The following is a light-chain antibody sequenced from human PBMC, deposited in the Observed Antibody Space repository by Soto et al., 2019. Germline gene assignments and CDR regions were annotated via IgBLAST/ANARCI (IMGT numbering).Light chain of an antibody. Sequence: QSVLTQPPSVSGAPGQRITISCTGSSSNIGAGYDVHWYQQLPGTAPKLLIYGNNNRPSGVPDRFSGSKSGTSASLGITGFQTGDEADYYCGSWDSSLSAYVFGTGTKVTVL. CDR2: GNN. CDR3: GSWDSSLSAYV. CDR1: SSNIGAGYD. J-gene: IGLJ1*01. V-gene: IGLV1-40*01.